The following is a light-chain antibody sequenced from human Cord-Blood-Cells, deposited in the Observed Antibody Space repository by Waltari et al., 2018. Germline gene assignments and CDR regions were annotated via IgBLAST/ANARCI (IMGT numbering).Light chain of an antibody. J-gene: IGLJ3*02. Sequence: SSELTQDPAVSVALGQTVRITCQGDSLRSNYASLYQQKPGKAPVLVIYGKNNRPSGIPDRFSGSSSGNTASLTITGAQAEDEADYYRNSRDSSGNHWVFGGGTKLTVL. CDR3: NSRDSSGNHWV. CDR2: GKN. CDR1: SLRSNY. V-gene: IGLV3-19*01.